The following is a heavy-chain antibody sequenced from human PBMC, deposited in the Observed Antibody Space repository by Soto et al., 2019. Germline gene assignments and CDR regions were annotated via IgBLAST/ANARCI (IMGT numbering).Heavy chain of an antibody. V-gene: IGHV3-30-3*01. J-gene: IGHJ6*02. CDR2: ISYDGSNK. D-gene: IGHD2-21*02. Sequence: ESGGGVVQPGRSLRLSCAASGFTFSSYAMHWVRQAPGKGLEWVAVISYDGSNKYYADSVKGRFTISRDNSKNTLYLQMNSLRAEDTAVYYCARGSVVVTAPGMDVWGQGTTVTVSS. CDR3: ARGSVVVTAPGMDV. CDR1: GFTFSSYA.